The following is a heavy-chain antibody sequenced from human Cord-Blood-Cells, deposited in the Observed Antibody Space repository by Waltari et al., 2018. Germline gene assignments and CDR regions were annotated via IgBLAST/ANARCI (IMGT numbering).Heavy chain of an antibody. V-gene: IGHV4-39*01. Sequence: QLQLQESGPGLVKPSETLSLTCTVSGGSISSSSYYWGWLRQPPGKGLEWIGSIYYSGSTYYNPSLKSRVTISVDTSKNQFSLKLSSVTAADTAVYYCARQFITMVRGVIIFDYWGQGTLVTVSS. CDR2: IYYSGST. D-gene: IGHD3-10*01. CDR1: GGSISSSSYY. CDR3: ARQFITMVRGVIIFDY. J-gene: IGHJ4*02.